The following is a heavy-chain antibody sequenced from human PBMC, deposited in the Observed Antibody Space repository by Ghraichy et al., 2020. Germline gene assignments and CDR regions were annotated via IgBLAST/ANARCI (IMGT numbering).Heavy chain of an antibody. V-gene: IGHV2-70*13. CDR2: IDWDDDK. Sequence: SGPTLVKPTQTLTLTCSFSGFSLSTSGMCVSWIRQPPGKALEWLALIDWDDDKYYSTSLKTRLTISKDTSKNQVVLTMTNMDPVDTATYYCARSKCDGSGDHLGKSLRNGMDVWGQGTTVTVSS. D-gene: IGHD3-10*01. CDR3: ARSKCDGSGDHLGKSLRNGMDV. CDR1: GFSLSTSGMC. J-gene: IGHJ6*02.